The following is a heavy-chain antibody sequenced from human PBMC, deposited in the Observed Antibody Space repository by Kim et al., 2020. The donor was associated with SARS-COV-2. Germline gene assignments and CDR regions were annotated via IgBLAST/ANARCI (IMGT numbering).Heavy chain of an antibody. D-gene: IGHD6-13*01. CDR1: GLTFNPAY. J-gene: IGHJ4*02. V-gene: IGHV3-15*01. Sequence: GGSLRLYCAASGLTFNPAYLTWVRQAPGKGLEWVGRVKTDGGAADYAAPVKGRFAISKDDSKNTLYLQMNSLQTEDTAVYYCTSKRLVAAGVDYWGQGTLVTVSS. CDR3: TSKRLVAAGVDY. CDR2: VKTDGGAA.